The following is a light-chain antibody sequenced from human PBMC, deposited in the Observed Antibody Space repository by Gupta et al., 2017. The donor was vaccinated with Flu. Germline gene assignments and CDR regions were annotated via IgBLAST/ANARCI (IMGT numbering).Light chain of an antibody. J-gene: IGLJ2*01. CDR1: SNNVGNQR. CDR3: SAWDSGSDDVV. CDR2: KDT. V-gene: IGLV10-54*04. Sequence: ATATFTGSSNNVGNQRAAWQQQHQGHPPKVLFDKDTNRPSGISERFSASRSGNTAALTITGVQPEEEADDYCSAWDSGSDDVVFGGGTKLTVL.